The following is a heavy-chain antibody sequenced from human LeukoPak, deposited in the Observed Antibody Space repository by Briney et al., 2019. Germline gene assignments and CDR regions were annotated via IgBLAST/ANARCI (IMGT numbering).Heavy chain of an antibody. J-gene: IGHJ4*02. CDR2: ISGHGGNT. CDR1: GFTFSSFP. CDR3: AKESPKSCSSTTCSIDY. V-gene: IGHV3-23*01. Sequence: GGSLRLSCAASGFTFSSFPMSWVRQAPGKGLKWVSAISGHGGNTYYADSVKGRFTISRDNSKNTPYLQMNSLRAEDTAVYYCAKESPKSCSSTTCSIDYWGQGTLVTVSS. D-gene: IGHD2-2*01.